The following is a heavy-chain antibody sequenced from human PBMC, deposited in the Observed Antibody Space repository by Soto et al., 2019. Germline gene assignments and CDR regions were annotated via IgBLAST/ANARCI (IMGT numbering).Heavy chain of an antibody. CDR3: ARDLYAPYSSSS. J-gene: IGHJ6*02. V-gene: IGHV3-7*01. Sequence: GGSLRLSCVASGFTFSSYWMSWVRQAPGKGLEWVANIKQDGSEKYYVDSVKGRFTISRDNAKNSLYLQMNSLRAEDTAVYYCARDLYAPYSSSSWGQGTTVTVSS. CDR2: IKQDGSEK. CDR1: GFTFSSYW. D-gene: IGHD6-6*01.